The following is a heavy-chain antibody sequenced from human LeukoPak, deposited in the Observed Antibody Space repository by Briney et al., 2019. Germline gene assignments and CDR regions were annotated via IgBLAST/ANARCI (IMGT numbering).Heavy chain of an antibody. D-gene: IGHD6-13*01. J-gene: IGHJ6*02. V-gene: IGHV3-33*08. CDR1: GFGFSSYA. Sequence: GGSLRLSCAASGFGFSSYAMSWVRQAPGKGLEWVAVMWYDGSKKYYADSVKGRFTISRDNSMHTLYLQMNSLRAEDTAVYYCARAGGIAAAGMYYYTMDVWGQGTTVTVSS. CDR2: MWYDGSKK. CDR3: ARAGGIAAAGMYYYTMDV.